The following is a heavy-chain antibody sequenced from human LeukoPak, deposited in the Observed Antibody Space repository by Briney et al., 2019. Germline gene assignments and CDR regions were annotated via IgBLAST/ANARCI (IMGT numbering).Heavy chain of an antibody. CDR1: GYTFTSYD. J-gene: IGHJ4*02. CDR2: MNPNSGNP. V-gene: IGHV1-8*01. Sequence: ASVRVSCKASGYTFTSYDSNRVGQATGQAREWMGWMNPNSGNPGYAQQFQGRVTMTSNTSISPAYMELSSLRSDDTAVYYCARSKAGGTHYGYWGQGTLVTVSS. D-gene: IGHD1-1*01. CDR3: ARSKAGGTHYGY.